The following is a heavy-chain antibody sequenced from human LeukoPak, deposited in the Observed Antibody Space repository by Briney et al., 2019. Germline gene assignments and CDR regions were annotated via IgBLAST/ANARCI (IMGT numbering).Heavy chain of an antibody. Sequence: SETLSLTCTVSDDSISDYYRGWIRQPPGKGLEWIGYFHNSGTSTYNPSLKSRVTISADTSKNQFSLKLNSLTTADTAVYYCARDDGAVGATNAFDIWGQGTMVTVSS. V-gene: IGHV4-59*01. CDR3: ARDDGAVGATNAFDI. D-gene: IGHD1-26*01. J-gene: IGHJ3*02. CDR1: DDSISDYY. CDR2: FHNSGTS.